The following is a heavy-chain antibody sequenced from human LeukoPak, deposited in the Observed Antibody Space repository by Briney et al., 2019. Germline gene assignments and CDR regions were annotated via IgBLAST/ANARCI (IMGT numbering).Heavy chain of an antibody. CDR1: GGSISGYY. V-gene: IGHV4-59*01. D-gene: IGHD2-15*01. CDR2: IYYSGST. Sequence: KPSETLSLTCTVSGGSISGYYWSWIRRPPGKGLEWLGYIYYSGSTSYNPSLKSRVTISVDTSKNQFSLKLSSVTAADTAVYYCARVTNGYCSGGSCSSRGALGYWGQGTLVTVSS. J-gene: IGHJ4*02. CDR3: ARVTNGYCSGGSCSSRGALGY.